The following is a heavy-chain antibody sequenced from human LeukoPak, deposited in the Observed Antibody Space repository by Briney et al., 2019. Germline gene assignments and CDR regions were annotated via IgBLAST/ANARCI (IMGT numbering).Heavy chain of an antibody. CDR3: AKDRALITMIVVVAQIDF. Sequence: GGSLRLSCAASGFTFSSYGMHWVRQAPGKGLEWVAFIRYDGSNKYYADSVKGRFTISRDNSKNTLYLQMNSLRAEDTAVYYCAKDRALITMIVVVAQIDFWGQGTLVTVSS. CDR1: GFTFSSYG. D-gene: IGHD3-22*01. V-gene: IGHV3-30*02. J-gene: IGHJ4*02. CDR2: IRYDGSNK.